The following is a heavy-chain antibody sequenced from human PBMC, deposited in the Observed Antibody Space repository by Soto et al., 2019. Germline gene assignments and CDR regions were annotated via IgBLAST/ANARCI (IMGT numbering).Heavy chain of an antibody. CDR3: AGTTAHQWYYMDV. J-gene: IGHJ6*03. V-gene: IGHV6-1*01. CDR1: GDSVSSNSAA. Sequence: QVQLQESGPGLVKPSQTLSLTCAISGDSVSSNSAAWTWIRLSPSRGLEWLARTYYRSRWYNDYAVSVRSRITGNPDTSKDQFPLQLTSVTPEDTAVYYCAGTTAHQWYYMDVWGKGTTVTASS. D-gene: IGHD1-7*01. CDR2: TYYRSRWYN.